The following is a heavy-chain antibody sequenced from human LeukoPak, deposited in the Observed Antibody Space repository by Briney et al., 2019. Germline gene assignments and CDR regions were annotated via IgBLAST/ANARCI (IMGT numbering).Heavy chain of an antibody. D-gene: IGHD6-6*01. J-gene: IGHJ4*02. Sequence: SETLSLTCAVYGGSFSGYYWSWIRQPPGKGLEWIGEINHSGSTNYNPSLKSRVTISVDTSKNQFSLKLSSVTAADTAVYYCARDSYSSSIRCFDSWGQGTLVIVSS. CDR3: ARDSYSSSIRCFDS. CDR1: GGSFSGYY. V-gene: IGHV4-34*01. CDR2: INHSGST.